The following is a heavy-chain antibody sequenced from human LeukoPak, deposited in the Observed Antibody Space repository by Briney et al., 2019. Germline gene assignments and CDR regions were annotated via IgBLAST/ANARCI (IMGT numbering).Heavy chain of an antibody. CDR2: IRYDGSNK. J-gene: IGHJ4*02. CDR3: AKIPDSTSSSGYEN. Sequence: HSGGSLRLSCAASGFTFSSYGMHWVRQAPGKGLEWVAFIRYDGSNKYYADSVKGRFTISRDNSMNTLYLQMNSLRVEDTAVYYCAKIPDSTSSSGYENWGQGTLVIVSS. CDR1: GFTFSSYG. D-gene: IGHD6-6*01. V-gene: IGHV3-30*02.